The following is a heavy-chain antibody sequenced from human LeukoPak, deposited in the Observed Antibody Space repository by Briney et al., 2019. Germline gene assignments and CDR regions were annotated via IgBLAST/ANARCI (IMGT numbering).Heavy chain of an antibody. Sequence: SETLSLTCAVYGGSFSGYYWSWIRQPPGKGLEWIGEINHSGSTNYNPSLKSRVTISVDTSKNQFSLKLSSVTAADTAVYYCARGAAITIFGVVITHRAYFDYWGQGTLVTVSS. J-gene: IGHJ4*02. CDR2: INHSGST. CDR3: ARGAAITIFGVVITHRAYFDY. D-gene: IGHD3-3*01. V-gene: IGHV4-34*01. CDR1: GGSFSGYY.